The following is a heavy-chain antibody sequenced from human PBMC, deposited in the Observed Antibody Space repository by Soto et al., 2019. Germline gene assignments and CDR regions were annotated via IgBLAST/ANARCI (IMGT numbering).Heavy chain of an antibody. CDR1: GFTFSNAW. CDR2: IKSKTDGGTT. J-gene: IGHJ4*02. CDR3: TTNSGSGSYYDY. D-gene: IGHD3-10*01. Sequence: GGSLRLXCAASGFTFSNAWMNWVRQAPGKGLEWVGRIKSKTDGGTTDYAAPVKGRFTISRDDSKNTLYLQMNSLKTEDTAVYYCTTNSGSGSYYDYWGQGTLVTVSS. V-gene: IGHV3-15*07.